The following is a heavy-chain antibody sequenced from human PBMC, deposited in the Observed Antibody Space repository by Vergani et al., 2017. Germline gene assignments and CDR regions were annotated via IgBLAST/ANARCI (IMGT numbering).Heavy chain of an antibody. CDR1: GFTFSSYG. V-gene: IGHV3-30*18. D-gene: IGHD6-19*01. J-gene: IGHJ5*02. CDR2: ISYDGSNK. CDR3: AKDSPLRRVTVAGPRYNWFDP. Sequence: VQLVESGGGVVQPGRSLRLSCAASGFTFSSYGMHWVRQAPGKGLEWVAVISYDGSNKYYADSVKGRFTISRDNAKDRLYLQMNSLRAEDTAVYYCAKDSPLRRVTVAGPRYNWFDPWGQGTLVTVSS.